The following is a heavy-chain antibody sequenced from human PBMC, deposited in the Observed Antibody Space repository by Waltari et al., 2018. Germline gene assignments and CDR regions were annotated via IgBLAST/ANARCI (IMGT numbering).Heavy chain of an antibody. CDR2: INPDSGAT. CDR1: GYSFTGYY. J-gene: IGHJ4*02. Sequence: QVQLVQSGAEVKKPGASVTVSCKASGYSFTGYYIHWVRQAPGQGLEWRGWINPDSGATNFAQRFQGRVTLTRAVAINTAYMALSRLRSDDTAVYFCARDWGYSNQFDYWGQGTLVTVSS. D-gene: IGHD4-4*01. V-gene: IGHV1-2*02. CDR3: ARDWGYSNQFDY.